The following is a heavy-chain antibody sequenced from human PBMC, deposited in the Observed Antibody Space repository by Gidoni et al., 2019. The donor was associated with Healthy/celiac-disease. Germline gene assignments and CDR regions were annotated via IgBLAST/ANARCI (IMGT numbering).Heavy chain of an antibody. D-gene: IGHD6-19*01. Sequence: QVQLVQSGAEVTKPGSSVKVSCKASGGPFSSYAISWVRQAPGQGLEWMVGIIPIFGTANYAQKFQGRVTITADKSTSTAYMELSSLRSEDTAVYYCGTVADGAWYFDLWGRGTLVTVSS. CDR2: IIPIFGTA. CDR3: GTVADGAWYFDL. V-gene: IGHV1-69*06. J-gene: IGHJ2*01. CDR1: GGPFSSYA.